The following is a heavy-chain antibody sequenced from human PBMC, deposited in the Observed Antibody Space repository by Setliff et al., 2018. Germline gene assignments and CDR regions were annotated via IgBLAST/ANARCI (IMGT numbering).Heavy chain of an antibody. V-gene: IGHV3-48*01. Sequence: GGSLRLSCAASGFTLSSYAMSWVRQAPGKGLEWVAFISSDSRTIYYADSVKGRFTISRDNAKNSLYLQMNSLRAEDTAMYHCARGTFSDFWSGDYYDYWGQGTLVTVSS. J-gene: IGHJ4*02. D-gene: IGHD3-3*01. CDR2: ISSDSRTI. CDR1: GFTLSSYA. CDR3: ARGTFSDFWSGDYYDY.